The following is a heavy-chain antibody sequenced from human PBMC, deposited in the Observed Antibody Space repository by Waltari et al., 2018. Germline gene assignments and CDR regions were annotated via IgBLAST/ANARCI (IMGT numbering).Heavy chain of an antibody. CDR3: ARAPCSGGSCYSSTGYYYGMDV. D-gene: IGHD2-15*01. Sequence: QVQLVQSGAEVKKPGASVKVSCKASGYTFTSYAMHWVRQAPGQRLEWMGWINAGNGNTKYSQKFQGRVTITRDTSASTAYMELSSLRSEDTAVYYCARAPCSGGSCYSSTGYYYGMDVWGQGTTVTVSS. V-gene: IGHV1-3*01. CDR1: GYTFTSYA. CDR2: INAGNGNT. J-gene: IGHJ6*02.